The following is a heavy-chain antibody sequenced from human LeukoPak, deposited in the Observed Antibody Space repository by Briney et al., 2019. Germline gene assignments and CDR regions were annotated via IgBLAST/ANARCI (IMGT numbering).Heavy chain of an antibody. CDR3: ARERGAVPRGAFDY. CDR2: IYYSENT. D-gene: IGHD1-26*01. Sequence: SETLSLTCTVSGGSVSSGSYYWSWIRQPPGKGLEWTGYIYYSENTNYNPSLKSRVTISVDTSKNQFSLKLSSVTAADTAVYYCARERGAVPRGAFDYWGQGILVTVSS. CDR1: GGSVSSGSYY. V-gene: IGHV4-61*01. J-gene: IGHJ4*02.